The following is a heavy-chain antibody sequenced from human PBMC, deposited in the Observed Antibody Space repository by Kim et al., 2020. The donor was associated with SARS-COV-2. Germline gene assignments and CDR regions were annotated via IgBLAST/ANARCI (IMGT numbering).Heavy chain of an antibody. CDR1: GFTVSSNY. Sequence: GGSLRLSCAASGFTVSSNYMSWVRQAPGKGLEWVSVIYSGGSTYYADSVKGRFTISRDNSKNTLYLQMNSLRAEDTAVYYCARGGGCSGGSCGPPGPPHYWGQGTLVTVSS. V-gene: IGHV3-53*01. CDR3: ARGGGCSGGSCGPPGPPHY. J-gene: IGHJ4*02. CDR2: IYSGGST. D-gene: IGHD2-15*01.